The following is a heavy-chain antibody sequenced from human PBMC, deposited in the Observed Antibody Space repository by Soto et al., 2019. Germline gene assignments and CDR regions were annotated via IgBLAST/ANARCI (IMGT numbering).Heavy chain of an antibody. J-gene: IGHJ5*02. CDR1: GFIFSSYA. CDR3: AKDPAVFPAAPPDWFDP. CDR2: ISGSGSST. D-gene: IGHD2-2*01. Sequence: GGSLRLSCAASGFIFSSYAMSWVRQAPGKGLECVSGISGSGSSTFYADSVKGRFTISRDNSKNTLYLQMNSLRAEDTAIYYCAKDPAVFPAAPPDWFDPWGQGTLVTVSS. V-gene: IGHV3-23*01.